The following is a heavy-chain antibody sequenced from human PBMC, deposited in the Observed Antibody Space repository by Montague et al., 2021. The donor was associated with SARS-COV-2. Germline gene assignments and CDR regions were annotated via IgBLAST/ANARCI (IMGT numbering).Heavy chain of an antibody. CDR2: IYYSGTT. CDR1: GGSISSSSYY. D-gene: IGHD3-16*01. CDR3: ARAQMAVKEDYPDY. J-gene: IGHJ4*02. V-gene: IGHV4-39*01. Sequence: SETLSLTCTVSGGSISSSSYYWAWIRQPPGSRLEWIVTIYYSGTTLYHPSLKSRITMSVDTSDNQFSLQLNSVTATDTAIYYCARAQMAVKEDYPDYWGQGTLVTVSS.